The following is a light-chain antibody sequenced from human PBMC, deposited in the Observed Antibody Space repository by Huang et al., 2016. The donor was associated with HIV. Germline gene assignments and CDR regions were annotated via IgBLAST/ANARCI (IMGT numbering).Light chain of an antibody. J-gene: IGKJ1*01. CDR3: QQYGSSLA. CDR1: QSVFNNNY. V-gene: IGKV3-20*01. CDR2: GAS. Sequence: EIVLTQSPGILSLSPGESATLSCRASQSVFNNNYLAWYRQKPGQAPRLLIFGASSTATGISDRFRGSGSGTDFTLTISRLEPEDFAVYYCQQYGSSLAFDPGTKVEIK.